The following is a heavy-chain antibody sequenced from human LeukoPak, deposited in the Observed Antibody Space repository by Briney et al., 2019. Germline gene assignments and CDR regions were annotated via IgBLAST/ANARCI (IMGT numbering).Heavy chain of an antibody. J-gene: IGHJ3*02. CDR3: AKDYNTGYDYGAFDM. D-gene: IGHD5-12*01. CDR2: IRLSGDTT. CDR1: GFTLRNYA. V-gene: IGHV3-23*01. Sequence: GGSLRLSCAASGFTLRNYAMSWVRQTPGKGLEWVSGIRLSGDTTYYADSVKGRFTISRDNSKNTLYLQMNSLRAEDTALYYCAKDYNTGYDYGAFDMWGQGTMVTVSS.